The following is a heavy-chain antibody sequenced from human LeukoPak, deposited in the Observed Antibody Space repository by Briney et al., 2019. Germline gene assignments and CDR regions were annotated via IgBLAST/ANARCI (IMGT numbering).Heavy chain of an antibody. Sequence: GASVKVSCKASGYTFTSYGITWVRQAPGQGLEWMGWISAYNGNTNYAQKFQGRVTMTTDTSTSTAYMELRSLRSDDTAVYHCARVLPYYYDSSGPGKGYYYYYYMDVWGKGTTVTISS. CDR2: ISAYNGNT. CDR3: ARVLPYYYDSSGPGKGYYYYYYMDV. D-gene: IGHD3-22*01. CDR1: GYTFTSYG. J-gene: IGHJ6*03. V-gene: IGHV1-18*01.